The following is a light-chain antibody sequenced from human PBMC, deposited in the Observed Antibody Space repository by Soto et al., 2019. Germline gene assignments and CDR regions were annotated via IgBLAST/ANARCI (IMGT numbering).Light chain of an antibody. CDR1: ISDVGGYNY. CDR3: NSYAGSSNV. V-gene: IGLV2-8*01. Sequence: QSVLTQPPSASGSPGQSVAISCTGTISDVGGYNYVSWYQQHPGKAPKLMIYEVNKRPSGVPDRFSGSKSGNTASLTVSGLQAEDEADYYCNSYAGSSNVFGTGTKVTVL. J-gene: IGLJ1*01. CDR2: EVN.